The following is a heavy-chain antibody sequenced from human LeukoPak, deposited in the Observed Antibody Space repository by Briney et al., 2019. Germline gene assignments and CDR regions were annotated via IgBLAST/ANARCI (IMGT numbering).Heavy chain of an antibody. CDR2: ISGSGGST. CDR3: TRDYPASFDV. Sequence: GGSLRLSCAASGFTFSSYVMNWVRQAPGKGLGWVSAISGSGGSTYYADSVKGRFTISRDNSKNTLYLQMNSLKTEDTAMYYCTRDYPASFDVWGQGTLVTVSS. J-gene: IGHJ3*01. CDR1: GFTFSSYV. V-gene: IGHV3-23*01. D-gene: IGHD3-16*01.